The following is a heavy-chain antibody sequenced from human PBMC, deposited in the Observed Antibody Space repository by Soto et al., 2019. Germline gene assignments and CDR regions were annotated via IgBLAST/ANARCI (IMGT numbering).Heavy chain of an antibody. CDR2: IIPIFGTA. CDR3: ARVGYYDSSGPPVGMDV. Sequence: SVKVSCKASGCTFSSYAISWVRQAPGQGLEWMGGIIPIFGTANYAQKFQGRVTITADESTSTAYMELSSLRSEDTAVYYCARVGYYDSSGPPVGMDVWGQGTTVTVSS. CDR1: GCTFSSYA. V-gene: IGHV1-69*13. J-gene: IGHJ6*02. D-gene: IGHD3-22*01.